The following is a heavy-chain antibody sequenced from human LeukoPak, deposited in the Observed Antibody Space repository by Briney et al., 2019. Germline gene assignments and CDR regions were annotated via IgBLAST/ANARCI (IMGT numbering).Heavy chain of an antibody. D-gene: IGHD4-17*01. CDR1: GFAVVNNF. V-gene: IGHV3-66*01. Sequence: GGSLRLSCAASGFAVVNNFMTWVRRAPGKGLDWVSVIYSGGSTYYADSVKGRFTISRDNSKNTLYLQMNSLRAEDAAVYSCARGYGDGAFDIWGRGTMVTVSS. CDR2: IYSGGST. J-gene: IGHJ3*02. CDR3: ARGYGDGAFDI.